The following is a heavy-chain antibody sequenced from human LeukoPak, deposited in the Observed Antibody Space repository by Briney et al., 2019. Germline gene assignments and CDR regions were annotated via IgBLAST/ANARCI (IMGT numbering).Heavy chain of an antibody. D-gene: IGHD3-3*01. J-gene: IGHJ3*02. CDR3: ARGTTYYDFWSGYRVDFDI. Sequence: ASVKVSCKASGYTFTGYYMHWVRQAPGQGLEWMGWINPNSGGTNYAQKFQGWVTMTRDTSISTAYMELSRLRSDDTAVYYCARGTTYYDFWSGYRVDFDIWGQGTMVTVSS. CDR2: INPNSGGT. CDR1: GYTFTGYY. V-gene: IGHV1-2*04.